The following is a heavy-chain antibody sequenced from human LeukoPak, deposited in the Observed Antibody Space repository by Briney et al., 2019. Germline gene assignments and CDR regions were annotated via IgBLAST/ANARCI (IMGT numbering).Heavy chain of an antibody. D-gene: IGHD3-22*01. CDR2: IYTSGTT. V-gene: IGHV4-4*07. Sequence: SETLSLTCTVSGGSLSNYYWNWIRHPAGKGLEWIGRIYTSGTTNYNPSLRSRVTMSVDTSKNQFSLKVSSVTAADTAVYYCARCPVDGSDSSGRRWFDPWGQGTLVTVSS. J-gene: IGHJ5*02. CDR3: ARCPVDGSDSSGRRWFDP. CDR1: GGSLSNYY.